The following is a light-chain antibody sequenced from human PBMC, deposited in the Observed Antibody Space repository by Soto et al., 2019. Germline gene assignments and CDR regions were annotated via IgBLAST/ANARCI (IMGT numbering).Light chain of an antibody. V-gene: IGKV1-39*01. CDR3: QQGYSTPYT. CDR1: QNVTSY. J-gene: IGKJ2*01. CDR2: AAS. Sequence: DIQMTQSPSSLSASVGDRVTITCRASQNVTSYLNWYHQKPGKAPDLLISAASSLQSGVPSRFSGSGSETDFTLYISSLQPEDFATYYCQQGYSTPYTFGQGTRMEIK.